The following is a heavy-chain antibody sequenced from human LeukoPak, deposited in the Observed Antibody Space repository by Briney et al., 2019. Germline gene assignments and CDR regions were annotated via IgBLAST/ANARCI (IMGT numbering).Heavy chain of an antibody. J-gene: IGHJ4*02. CDR1: GYTFTAYD. Sequence: ASVKVSCKTSGYTFTAYDINWVRQATGQGLEWMGWMNPNSGYTGYAQKFQGRVTITRDTSISTAYMELSSLRSEDTAVYYCARVAGSIDYWGQGTLVTVSS. D-gene: IGHD6-19*01. V-gene: IGHV1-8*03. CDR2: MNPNSGYT. CDR3: ARVAGSIDY.